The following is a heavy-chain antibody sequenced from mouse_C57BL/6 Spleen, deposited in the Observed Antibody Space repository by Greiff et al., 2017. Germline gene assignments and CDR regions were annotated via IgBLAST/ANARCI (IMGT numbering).Heavy chain of an antibody. CDR3: AKEGSRGYFGG. CDR2: ISYSGSH. CDR1: GYSITSGYD. V-gene: IGHV3-1*01. Sequence: EVQLQQSGPGMVKPSQSLSLTCTVTGYSITSGYDWPWIRHFPGNNLEWLGYISYSGSHNYNPSLNSRIAITHDTSKNHFVLKLNSVTTEDTATYYCAKEGSRGYFGGWGTGTTVTGSS. J-gene: IGHJ1*03.